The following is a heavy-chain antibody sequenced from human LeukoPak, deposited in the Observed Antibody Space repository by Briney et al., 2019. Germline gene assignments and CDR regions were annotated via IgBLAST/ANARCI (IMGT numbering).Heavy chain of an antibody. V-gene: IGHV4-59*05. Sequence: SETLSLTCTVSGGSISSYYWSWIRQPSGKGLEWIGSIYYSGSTYYNPSLKSRVTISVDTSKNQFSLKLSSVTAADTAVYYCARHGTRKTYYYDSSFDYWGQGTLVTVSS. CDR1: GGSISSYY. D-gene: IGHD3-22*01. J-gene: IGHJ4*02. CDR3: ARHGTRKTYYYDSSFDY. CDR2: IYYSGST.